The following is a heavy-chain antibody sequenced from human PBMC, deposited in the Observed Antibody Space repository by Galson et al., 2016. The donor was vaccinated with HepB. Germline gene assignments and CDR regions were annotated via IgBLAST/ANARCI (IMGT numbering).Heavy chain of an antibody. D-gene: IGHD5-24*01. Sequence: SVKVSCKASGGTFGTYTFSWVRQAPGHGLEWLGRVVPMLQMTTSAEKFQGRVTISADTSTDTAYLELTGLRSDDKAVYYCARHIGHNSYSDVWGTGTMVTVSS. CDR3: ARHIGHNSYSDV. CDR2: VVPMLQMT. J-gene: IGHJ6*04. V-gene: IGHV1-69*02. CDR1: GGTFGTYT.